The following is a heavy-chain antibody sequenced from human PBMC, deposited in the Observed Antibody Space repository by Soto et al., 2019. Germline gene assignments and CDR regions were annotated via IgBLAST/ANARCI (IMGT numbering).Heavy chain of an antibody. V-gene: IGHV1-3*05. CDR3: ARGSGYYYWDDY. CDR2: INAGNGNT. D-gene: IGHD3-22*01. Sequence: QVQLVQSGAEEKKPGASVTVSCKASGYTFTSYAMHWVRQAAGQRLEWMGWINAGNGNTKYSQKFHGRVTITRDTSGSTAYMELSSLRSEDTAVYDCARGSGYYYWDDYWGQGTLVTVSS. CDR1: GYTFTSYA. J-gene: IGHJ4*02.